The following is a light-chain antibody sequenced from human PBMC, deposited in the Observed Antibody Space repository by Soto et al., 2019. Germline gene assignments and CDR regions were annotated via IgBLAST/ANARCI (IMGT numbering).Light chain of an antibody. CDR3: SSFSSITREV. CDR2: EGS. V-gene: IGLV2-14*01. J-gene: IGLJ2*01. Sequence: QSVLTQPASVSGSPGQSITISCTGTSSDVGGYSYVSWYQQHPGKTPKLMIYEGSNRPSGVSHRFSGSKSGNTASLTISGLQTEDEADYYCSSFSSITREVFGGGTKVTVL. CDR1: SSDVGGYSY.